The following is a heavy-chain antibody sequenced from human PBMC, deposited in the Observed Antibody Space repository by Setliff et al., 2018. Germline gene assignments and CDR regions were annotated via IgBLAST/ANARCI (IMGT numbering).Heavy chain of an antibody. CDR2: ISSDGRNK. CDR1: GFSISTYT. D-gene: IGHD5-18*01. CDR3: AVTLSFPIQSPFDP. J-gene: IGHJ5*02. Sequence: GGSLRLSCAASGFSISTYTMHWVRQAPGKGLEWVADISSDGRNKDYADSVEGRFIISRDNSKNTLFLQMNSLRAEDTAVYYCAVTLSFPIQSPFDPWGQGTLVTVSS. V-gene: IGHV3-30*04.